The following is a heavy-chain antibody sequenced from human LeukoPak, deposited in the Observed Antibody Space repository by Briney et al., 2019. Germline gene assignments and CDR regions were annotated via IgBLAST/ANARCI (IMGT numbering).Heavy chain of an antibody. V-gene: IGHV1-46*01. D-gene: IGHD3-22*01. CDR2: INPGGGST. CDR3: ARDTDTSDTIPHY. Sequence: ASVKVSCKASGYTFTGYYMHWVRQAPGQGLGWMGIINPGGGSTSFAQKFQGRLTMTRDTSTSTVYMELSSLRSEDTAVYYCARDTDTSDTIPHYWGQGTLVTVSS. CDR1: GYTFTGYY. J-gene: IGHJ4*02.